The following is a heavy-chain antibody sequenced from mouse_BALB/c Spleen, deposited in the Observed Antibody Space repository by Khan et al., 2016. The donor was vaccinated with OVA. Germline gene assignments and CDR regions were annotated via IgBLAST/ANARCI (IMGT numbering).Heavy chain of an antibody. Sequence: VQLQQSGAELVRPGALVKLSCNASDFNIKDYYMHWVKQRPDQGLEWIGWIDPENGETVYDPKFQGKAIMTADTSSNTSYRQLSSLTSEDTAVYYGARSGYSAWLAYWGQGTLVTVSA. J-gene: IGHJ3*01. V-gene: IGHV14-1*02. CDR1: DFNIKDYY. CDR2: IDPENGET. CDR3: ARSGYSAWLAY.